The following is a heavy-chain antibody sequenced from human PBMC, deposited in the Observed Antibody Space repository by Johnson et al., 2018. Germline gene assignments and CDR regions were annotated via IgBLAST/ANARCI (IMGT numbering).Heavy chain of an antibody. CDR3: AAMPGIVGATGRFDP. Sequence: QVQLVQSGGGVVQPGRSLRLSCAASGFTFSSYGMHWVRQAPGKGLEWVAVISYDGSNKYYADSVKGRFTISRDNAKNSLYLQMNSLRDEDTAVYYCAAMPGIVGATGRFDPWGQGTLVTVSS. CDR1: GFTFSSYG. V-gene: IGHV3-30*03. CDR2: ISYDGSNK. D-gene: IGHD1-26*01. J-gene: IGHJ5*02.